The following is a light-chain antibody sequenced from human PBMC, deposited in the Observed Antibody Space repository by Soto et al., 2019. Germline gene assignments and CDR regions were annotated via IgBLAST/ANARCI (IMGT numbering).Light chain of an antibody. V-gene: IGLV2-14*01. CDR2: DVS. Sequence: QSVLTQPASVSGSPGQSITISCTGTSSDVGGYNYVSWHQQHPGKVPKLMIYDVSSRPSGVSNRFSGSKSGNTASLTISGLQAEDEADYYCSSYTSSSTQVFGSGTKVT. J-gene: IGLJ1*01. CDR3: SSYTSSSTQV. CDR1: SSDVGGYNY.